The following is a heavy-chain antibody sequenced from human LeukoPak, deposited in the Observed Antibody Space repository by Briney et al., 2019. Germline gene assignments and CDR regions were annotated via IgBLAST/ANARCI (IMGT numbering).Heavy chain of an antibody. J-gene: IGHJ4*02. CDR3: AKYIAARRHFDY. Sequence: GGSLRLSCEASGFTFSSYSVSWVRQAPGKGPQWVSYISSSGITIYHADSVKGRFTISRDNAKNSLFLQMSSLRDEDTAVYYCAKYIAARRHFDYWGQGTLVTVSS. V-gene: IGHV3-48*02. D-gene: IGHD6-6*01. CDR2: ISSSGITI. CDR1: GFTFSSYS.